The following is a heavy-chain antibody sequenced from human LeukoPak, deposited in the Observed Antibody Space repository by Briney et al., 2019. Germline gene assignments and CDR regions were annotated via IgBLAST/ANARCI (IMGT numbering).Heavy chain of an antibody. CDR3: ARHGSRMSPFTI. Sequence: PSETLSLTCTVSGGSISSYYWSWLRQSPGKGLEWIGYIYSTGSTNHNPFLKSRVNISLDTSKNRFSLNLTSVTAADTAFYYCARHGSRMSPFTIWGQGTVVTVSS. D-gene: IGHD2-2*03. CDR2: IYSTGST. J-gene: IGHJ3*02. CDR1: GGSISSYY. V-gene: IGHV4-59*08.